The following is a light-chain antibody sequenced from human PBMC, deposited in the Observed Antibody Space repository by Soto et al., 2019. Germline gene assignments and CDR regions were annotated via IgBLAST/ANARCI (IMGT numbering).Light chain of an antibody. CDR3: QQYNSYSK. Sequence: DIQMTQSPSSLSASVGDRVTITFRASQSISSYLNWYQQKPGKAPKLLIYKASTLKSGVPSRFSGSGSGTEFTLTISSLQPDDFATYYCQQYNSYSKFGQGTKVDIK. CDR1: QSISSY. CDR2: KAS. V-gene: IGKV1-5*03. J-gene: IGKJ1*01.